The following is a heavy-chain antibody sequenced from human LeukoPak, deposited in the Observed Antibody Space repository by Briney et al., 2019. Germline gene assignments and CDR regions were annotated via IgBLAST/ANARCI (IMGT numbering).Heavy chain of an antibody. J-gene: IGHJ5*02. CDR3: ARGVEMATIKRNWFDP. CDR1: GGTFSSYA. Sequence: GASVKVSCKASGGTFSSYAISWVRQAPGQGLEWMGGIIPIFGTANYAQKFQGRVTITADESTSTAYMELSSLRSEDTAVYYCARGVEMATIKRNWFDPWGQGTLVTVSS. V-gene: IGHV1-69*13. D-gene: IGHD5-24*01. CDR2: IIPIFGTA.